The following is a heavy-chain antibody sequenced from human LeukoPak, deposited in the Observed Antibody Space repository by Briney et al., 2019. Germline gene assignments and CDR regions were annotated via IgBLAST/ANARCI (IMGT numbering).Heavy chain of an antibody. CDR2: ISHNGGP. V-gene: IGHV4-34*01. Sequence: SKPLSLTCAVYGGSFSGFYWSWIRQPPEKGLEWIGEISHNGGPNYNPSFESRVTISVDTSKNQFSLNLTSLTAADTAVYYCARGKKRQGLYDYWGPGTLATVSS. J-gene: IGHJ4*02. CDR1: GGSFSGFY. CDR3: ARGKKRQGLYDY.